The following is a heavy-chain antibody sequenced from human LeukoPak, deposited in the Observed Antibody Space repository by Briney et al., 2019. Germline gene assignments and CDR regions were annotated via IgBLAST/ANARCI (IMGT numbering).Heavy chain of an antibody. V-gene: IGHV3-74*01. CDR1: GVTFSNYW. CDR2: INPDGSTI. Sequence: GGTLRLSCAASGVTFSNYWVHWVRQAPGKGLVWVSRINPDGSTINYADSVKGRFTISRDNAKNTLYLQMNSLRAEDTGVYYCARIASHSSSWYDGGYWGQGTLVTVSS. CDR3: ARIASHSSSWYDGGY. J-gene: IGHJ4*02. D-gene: IGHD6-13*01.